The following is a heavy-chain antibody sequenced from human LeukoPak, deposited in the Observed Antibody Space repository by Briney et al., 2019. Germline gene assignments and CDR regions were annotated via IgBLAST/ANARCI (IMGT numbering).Heavy chain of an antibody. Sequence: GGSLRLPCTASGFTFGDYAMSWVRQAPGKGLEWVGFIRSKAYGGTTEYAASVKGRFTISRDDSKSIAYLQMNSLKTEDTAVYYCTRDRGYNWNDLPIDYWGQGTLVTVSS. J-gene: IGHJ4*02. D-gene: IGHD1-1*01. CDR2: IRSKAYGGTT. CDR3: TRDRGYNWNDLPIDY. CDR1: GFTFGDYA. V-gene: IGHV3-49*04.